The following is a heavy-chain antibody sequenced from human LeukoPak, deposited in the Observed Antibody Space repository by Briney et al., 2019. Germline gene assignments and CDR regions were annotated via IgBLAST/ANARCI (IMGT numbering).Heavy chain of an antibody. Sequence: GGSLRLSCAASGFTFSSYAMHWVRQAPGKGLEWVAVISYDGSNKYYADSVKGRFTTSRDNSKNTLYLQMNSLRAEDTAVYYCARDHAQQLAPVEYYFDYWGQGTLVTVSS. CDR3: ARDHAQQLAPVEYYFDY. V-gene: IGHV3-30*04. CDR1: GFTFSSYA. CDR2: ISYDGSNK. J-gene: IGHJ4*02. D-gene: IGHD6-13*01.